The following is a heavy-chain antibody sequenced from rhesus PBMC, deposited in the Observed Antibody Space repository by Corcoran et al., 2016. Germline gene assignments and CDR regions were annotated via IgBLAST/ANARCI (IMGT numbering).Heavy chain of an antibody. J-gene: IGHJ1*01. CDR2: IDGKSGRT. D-gene: IGHD1-44*02. CDR1: GGSIRSGSD. V-gene: IGHV4-76*01. CDR3: ARLGGSYNAEYFEF. Sequence: VQLQASGPGVVKPSETLSLTCAVSGGSIRSGSDWSCLPQPPGQGLEWIGYIDGKSGRTNYNPSLKKRVTISKDASKNQFSLKLSSVTAADTAVYYCARLGGSYNAEYFEFWGQGALVTVSS.